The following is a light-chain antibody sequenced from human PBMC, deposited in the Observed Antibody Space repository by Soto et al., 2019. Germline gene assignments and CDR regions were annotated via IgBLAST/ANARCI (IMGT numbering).Light chain of an antibody. CDR1: QSLLHSNGNTY. V-gene: IGKV2-28*01. J-gene: IGKJ4*01. Sequence: EIVLTQSPLSLPVTPGEPASISCRSTQSLLHSNGNTYLDWYLQKPGQSPQLLISFGSSRASGVPDRFSGSGSGIDFTLKISRVEAEDVGVYYCLQALETPLTFGGGTKVEIK. CDR2: FGS. CDR3: LQALETPLT.